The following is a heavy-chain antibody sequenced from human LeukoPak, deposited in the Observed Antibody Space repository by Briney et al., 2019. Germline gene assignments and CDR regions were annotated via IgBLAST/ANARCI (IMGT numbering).Heavy chain of an antibody. D-gene: IGHD3-22*01. J-gene: IGHJ3*02. Sequence: GGSLRLSCAASGFTFSTYAMSWVRQAPGKGLEWVSVISHSGGSTYYADSVRGRFTISRDNSKNTLYLQMNSLRAEDTAVYYCARGGTYYYDSSGYFAAFDIWGQGTMVTVSS. CDR2: ISHSGGST. CDR3: ARGGTYYYDSSGYFAAFDI. CDR1: GFTFSTYA. V-gene: IGHV3-23*01.